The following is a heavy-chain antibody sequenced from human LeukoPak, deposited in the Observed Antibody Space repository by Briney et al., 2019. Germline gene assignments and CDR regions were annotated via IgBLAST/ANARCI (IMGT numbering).Heavy chain of an antibody. D-gene: IGHD3-22*01. V-gene: IGHV4-59*01. CDR1: GGSISSYY. CDR3: ARDGYDSSGYFDY. CDR2: IYYSGST. J-gene: IGHJ4*02. Sequence: SETLSLTCTVSGGSISSYYWSWIRQPPGKGLEWIGYIYYSGSTDYNPSLKSRVTISVDTSKNQFSLKLSSVTAADTAVYYCARDGYDSSGYFDYWGQGTLVTVSS.